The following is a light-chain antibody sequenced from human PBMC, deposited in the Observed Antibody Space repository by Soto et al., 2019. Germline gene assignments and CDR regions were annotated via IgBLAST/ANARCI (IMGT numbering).Light chain of an antibody. Sequence: DIQMTQSPSTLSASVGDRVTITCRASQSVSNWLAWYQQKPGKDPKLLIYKACSLESGVPSRFSGSGSGTEFTLTINSLQPDDFAVYYCQQYNTFLTFGGGTKVEIK. CDR2: KAC. J-gene: IGKJ4*01. V-gene: IGKV1-5*03. CDR3: QQYNTFLT. CDR1: QSVSNW.